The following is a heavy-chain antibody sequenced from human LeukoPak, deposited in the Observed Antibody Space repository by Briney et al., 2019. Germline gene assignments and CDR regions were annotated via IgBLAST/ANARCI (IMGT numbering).Heavy chain of an antibody. J-gene: IGHJ4*02. CDR2: ISSSSSYI. CDR1: GFTFSSYS. V-gene: IGHV3-21*01. Sequence: PGGSLRLSCAASGFTFSSYSMNWVRQAPGKGLVWVSSISSSSSYIYYADSVKGRFTISRDNAKNSLYLQMNSLRAEDTAVYYCARDTAGYSSGWYRYWGQGTLVTVSS. D-gene: IGHD6-19*01. CDR3: ARDTAGYSSGWYRY.